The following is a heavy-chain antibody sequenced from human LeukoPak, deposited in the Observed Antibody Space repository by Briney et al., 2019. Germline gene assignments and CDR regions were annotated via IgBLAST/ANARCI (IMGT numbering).Heavy chain of an antibody. CDR1: GYTFTSYY. CDR2: INPSGGST. Sequence: ASVKVSCKASGYTFTSYYMHWVRQAPGQGLEWMGIINPSGGSTSYAQKFQGRVTMTRDTSTSTVYMELSSLRSEDTAVYYCARGGYSYGFYYYYYYMDVWGKGTTVTLSS. D-gene: IGHD5-18*01. V-gene: IGHV1-46*01. CDR3: ARGGYSYGFYYYYYYMDV. J-gene: IGHJ6*03.